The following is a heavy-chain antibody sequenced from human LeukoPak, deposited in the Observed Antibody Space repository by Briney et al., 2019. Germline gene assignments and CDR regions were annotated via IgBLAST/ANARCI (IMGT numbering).Heavy chain of an antibody. CDR3: ARARQGSLTGYLFRPTRSNLFDP. Sequence: SETLSLTCAVDGGSFSGYYWSWIRQPPGKGLEWIGEINHNVSNNYNPLIKSRVTISVDTSKNQFSLKLSSVTAAGTAVYYCARARQGSLTGYLFRPTRSNLFDPWGEGTLVTVSS. V-gene: IGHV4-34*01. CDR2: INHNVSN. D-gene: IGHD3-9*01. J-gene: IGHJ5*02. CDR1: GGSFSGYY.